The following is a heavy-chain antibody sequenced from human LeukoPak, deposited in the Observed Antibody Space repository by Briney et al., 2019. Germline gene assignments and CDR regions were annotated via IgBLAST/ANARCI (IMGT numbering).Heavy chain of an antibody. J-gene: IGHJ4*02. V-gene: IGHV4-34*01. D-gene: IGHD3-3*01. Sequence: PSETLSLTCAVYGGSFSTYYWSWIRQPPGKGLEWIGEINHAGSSNYNPSLKSRVTISVDKSKNQFSLKLSSVTAADTAVYHCARLTYYDFWRFDYWGQGTLVTVSS. CDR1: GGSFSTYY. CDR2: INHAGSS. CDR3: ARLTYYDFWRFDY.